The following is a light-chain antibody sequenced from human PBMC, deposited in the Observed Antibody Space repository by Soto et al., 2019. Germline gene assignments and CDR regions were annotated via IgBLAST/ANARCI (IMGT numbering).Light chain of an antibody. V-gene: IGKV3-20*01. CDR3: QQYGTSEII. Sequence: EIVLTHSPAGLSVSPGKRATLSCRASQSVSSNLAWYQVKPGQAPRLLIYDTSSRATGIPDRFSGSGSGTDFTLTITRLEPEDFAVFYCQQYGTSEIIFGQGTRLEIK. CDR1: QSVSSN. CDR2: DTS. J-gene: IGKJ5*01.